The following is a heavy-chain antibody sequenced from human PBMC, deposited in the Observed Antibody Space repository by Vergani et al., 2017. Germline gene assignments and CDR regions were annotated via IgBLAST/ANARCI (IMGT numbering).Heavy chain of an antibody. D-gene: IGHD3-22*01. CDR3: ARDLLRIGRITRIVANAFDI. V-gene: IGHV4-39*07. CDR1: GGSISSSSFY. CDR2: IYYCGTT. J-gene: IGHJ3*02. Sequence: QLQLQGSGPGLVKPSETLSLTCTVSGGSISSSSFYWGWIRQPPGKGLEWIGSIYYCGTTYYNPSLKSRVTISVDTSKNQFCLKLSSVTAADTAVYYCARDLLRIGRITRIVANAFDIWGQGTMVTVSS.